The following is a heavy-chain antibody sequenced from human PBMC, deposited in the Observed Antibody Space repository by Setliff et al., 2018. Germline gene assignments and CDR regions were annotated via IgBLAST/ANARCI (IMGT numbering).Heavy chain of an antibody. Sequence: GASVKVSCKASGYTFTSYGISWVRQAPGQGLEWMGRIIPIFGTANYAQKFQGRVTITADKSTSTAYMELSSLRSEDTAVYYCARDPPHDFWSGYYGRGGYYYYMDVWGKGTTVTVSS. CDR3: ARDPPHDFWSGYYGRGGYYYYMDV. D-gene: IGHD3-3*01. J-gene: IGHJ6*03. CDR2: IIPIFGTA. CDR1: GYTFTSYG. V-gene: IGHV1-69*06.